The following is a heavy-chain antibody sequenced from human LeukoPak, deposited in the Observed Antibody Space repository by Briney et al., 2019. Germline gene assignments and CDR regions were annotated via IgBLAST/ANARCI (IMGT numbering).Heavy chain of an antibody. J-gene: IGHJ4*02. D-gene: IGHD3-22*01. CDR3: AKDYYDSSGYPNRPYYFDY. V-gene: IGHV1-69*13. CDR2: IIPIFGTA. CDR1: GGTFSSYA. Sequence: SVKVSCKASGGTFSSYAISWVRQAPGQGLEWMGGIIPIFGTANYAQKFQGRVTITADESTSTAYMEPSSLRSEDTAVYYCAKDYYDSSGYPNRPYYFDYWGQGTLVTVSS.